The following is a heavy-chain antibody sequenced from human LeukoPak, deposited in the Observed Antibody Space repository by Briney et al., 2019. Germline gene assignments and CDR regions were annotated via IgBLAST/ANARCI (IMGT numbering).Heavy chain of an antibody. Sequence: GGSLRLSCAASGFTFSSYAMSWVRQAPGKGLEWVSAISGSGGSTYYADSVKGRFTISRDNSKNTLYLQMNSLRAEDTAVYYCAKLTGTMLRDPGLNWFDPWGQGTLVTVSS. V-gene: IGHV3-23*01. J-gene: IGHJ5*02. D-gene: IGHD1-7*01. CDR3: AKLTGTMLRDPGLNWFDP. CDR2: ISGSGGST. CDR1: GFTFSSYA.